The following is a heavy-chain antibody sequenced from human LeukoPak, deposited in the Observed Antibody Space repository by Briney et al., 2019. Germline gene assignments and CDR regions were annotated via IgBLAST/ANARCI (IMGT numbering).Heavy chain of an antibody. CDR3: AILTSGNY. D-gene: IGHD3-10*01. CDR1: QFTFNGSW. CDR2: MDPTGSQK. Sequence: QSGGSLTLSCADSQFTFNGSWMNWARQAPGKGLEWVANMDPTGSQKRYVDSVKGRFTISKDNPGASLYLDMHSLRAADTAIYYCAILTSGNYWGQGTLVTVSS. V-gene: IGHV3-7*01. J-gene: IGHJ4*02.